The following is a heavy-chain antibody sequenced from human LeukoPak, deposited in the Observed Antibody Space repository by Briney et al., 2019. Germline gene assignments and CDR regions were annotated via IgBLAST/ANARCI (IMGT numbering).Heavy chain of an antibody. CDR3: AKDPLLLWFGEPNDY. Sequence: GGTLRLSCAASGFTFSSYGMSWVRQAPGKGLEWVSAISGSGGSTYYADSVKGRFTISRDNSKNTLYLQMNSLRAEDTAVYYCAKDPLLLWFGEPNDYWGQGTLVTVSS. CDR1: GFTFSSYG. CDR2: ISGSGGST. J-gene: IGHJ4*02. D-gene: IGHD3-10*01. V-gene: IGHV3-23*01.